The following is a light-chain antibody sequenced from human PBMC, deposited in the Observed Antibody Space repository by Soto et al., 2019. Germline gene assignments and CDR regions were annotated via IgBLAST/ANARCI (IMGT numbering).Light chain of an antibody. CDR2: DVS. CDR3: CSYAGSYTHV. Sequence: QSALTQPRSVSGSPGQSVTISCTGTSSDVGGYNYVSWYQQHPGKAPKLMFYDVSKRPSGVPDRFSGSKSGNTASLTISGLQAEDEADYYCCSYAGSYTHVFGTGTKVTVL. V-gene: IGLV2-11*01. CDR1: SSDVGGYNY. J-gene: IGLJ1*01.